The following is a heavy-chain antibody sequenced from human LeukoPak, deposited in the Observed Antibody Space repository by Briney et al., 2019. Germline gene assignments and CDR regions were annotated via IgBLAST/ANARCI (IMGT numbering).Heavy chain of an antibody. CDR1: GGTFSSYT. J-gene: IGHJ4*02. Sequence: GSSVKVSCKASGGTFSSYTISWVRQAPGQGLEWMGRIIPILGIANYAQKFQGRVTITADKSTSTAYMELSSLRSEDTAVYYCARSYSANLYYFDYWGQGTLVTVSS. D-gene: IGHD4/OR15-4a*01. CDR3: ARSYSANLYYFDY. CDR2: IIPILGIA. V-gene: IGHV1-69*02.